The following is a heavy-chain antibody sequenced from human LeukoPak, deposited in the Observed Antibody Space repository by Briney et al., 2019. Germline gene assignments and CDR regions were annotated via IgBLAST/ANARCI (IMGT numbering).Heavy chain of an antibody. V-gene: IGHV3-15*01. J-gene: IGHJ4*02. D-gene: IGHD2/OR15-2a*01. Sequence: PGGSLRLSCAASGFSFSSYGMSWVRQAPGKGLEWVGRIKSKTDGGTTDYAAPVKGRFTISRDDSKNTLYLQMNSLKTEDTAVYYCTTDPYCKGAPYCFDYWGQGTLVTVSS. CDR3: TTDPYCKGAPYCFDY. CDR1: GFSFSSYG. CDR2: IKSKTDGGTT.